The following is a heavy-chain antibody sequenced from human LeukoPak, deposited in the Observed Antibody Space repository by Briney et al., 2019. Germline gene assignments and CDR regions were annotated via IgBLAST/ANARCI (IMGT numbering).Heavy chain of an antibody. Sequence: ASVKVSCKASGYTFTNYYIHWVRQAPGQGLGWMGIINPTSGSTAYTQKSQGRVTMTRDTSTSTVYMELSSLRSDDTAVYYCARLGYYYDSLGHYDYWGQGTLVIVSS. J-gene: IGHJ4*02. V-gene: IGHV1-46*01. CDR1: GYTFTNYY. CDR3: ARLGYYYDSLGHYDY. CDR2: INPTSGST. D-gene: IGHD3-22*01.